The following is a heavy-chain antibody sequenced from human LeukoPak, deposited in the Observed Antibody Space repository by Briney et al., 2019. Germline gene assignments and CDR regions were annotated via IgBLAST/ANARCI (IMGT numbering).Heavy chain of an antibody. D-gene: IGHD4-17*01. CDR1: GGSISSYY. Sequence: SETLSLTCTVSGGSISSYYWSWIRQPPGKGLEWIGYIYYSGSTNYNPSLKSRVTISVDTSKNQFSLKLSSVTAADTAVYYCARSPAYGDGYYYYGMDVWGQGTTVTVSS. CDR2: IYYSGST. J-gene: IGHJ6*02. CDR3: ARSPAYGDGYYYYGMDV. V-gene: IGHV4-59*12.